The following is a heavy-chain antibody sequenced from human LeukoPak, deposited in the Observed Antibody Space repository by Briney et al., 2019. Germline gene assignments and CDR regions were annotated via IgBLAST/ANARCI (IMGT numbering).Heavy chain of an antibody. CDR1: GYTFTSYG. D-gene: IGHD3-16*01. CDR2: ISAYNGNT. V-gene: IGHV1-18*01. CDR3: ATLRWGRRDYYYYCMDV. J-gene: IGHJ6*03. Sequence: ASVKVSCKASGYTFTSYGISWVRQAPGQGLEWMGWISAYNGNTNYAQKFQGRVTMTEDTSTDTAYMELSSLRSEDTAVYYCATLRWGRRDYYYYCMDVWGKGTTVTVSS.